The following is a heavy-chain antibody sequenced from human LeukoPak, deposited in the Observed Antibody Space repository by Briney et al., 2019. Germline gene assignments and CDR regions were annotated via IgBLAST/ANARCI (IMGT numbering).Heavy chain of an antibody. CDR1: GGSLSDYY. V-gene: IGHV4-59*08. CDR3: ARTSPYFYYGMDV. Sequence: SETLSLTCTVSGGSLSDYYWSWIRQPPGKGLEWIGYFYYSGSTNYNPSLKSRVTISVGTSKNQSSLKLSSVTAADTAVYYCARTSPYFYYGMDVWGQGTTVTVSS. D-gene: IGHD2-2*01. CDR2: FYYSGST. J-gene: IGHJ6*02.